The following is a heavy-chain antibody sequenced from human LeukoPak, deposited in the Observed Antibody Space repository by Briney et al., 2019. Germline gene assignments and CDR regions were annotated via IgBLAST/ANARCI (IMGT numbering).Heavy chain of an antibody. CDR2: ISSSSSYI. CDR3: ARDPLYDYGDYGY. Sequence: GGSLRLSCAASGFTFSSYSMNWVRQAPGKGLEWVSSISSSSSYIYCADSVKGRFTISRDNAKNSLYLQMNSLRAEDTAVYYCARDPLYDYGDYGYWGQGTLVTVSS. CDR1: GFTFSSYS. V-gene: IGHV3-21*01. J-gene: IGHJ4*02. D-gene: IGHD4-17*01.